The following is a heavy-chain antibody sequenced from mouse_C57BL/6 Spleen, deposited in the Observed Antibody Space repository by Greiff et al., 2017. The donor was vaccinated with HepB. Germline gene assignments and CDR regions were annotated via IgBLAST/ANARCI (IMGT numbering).Heavy chain of an antibody. Sequence: EVQLQQSGPVLVKPGASVKMSCKASGYTFTDYYMNWVKQSHGKSLEWIGVINPYNGGTSYNQKFKGKATLTVDKSSSTAYMELNSLTSEDSAVYYCATDGAYYGYFDYWGQGTTLTVSS. D-gene: IGHD1-1*01. CDR1: GYTFTDYY. V-gene: IGHV1-19*01. CDR3: ATDGAYYGYFDY. J-gene: IGHJ2*01. CDR2: INPYNGGT.